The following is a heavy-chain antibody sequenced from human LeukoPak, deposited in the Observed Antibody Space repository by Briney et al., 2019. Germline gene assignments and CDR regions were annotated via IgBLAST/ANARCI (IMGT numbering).Heavy chain of an antibody. J-gene: IGHJ4*02. D-gene: IGHD6-13*01. CDR1: GFTFSSYS. V-gene: IGHV3-21*01. Sequence: GSLRLSCAASGFTFSSYSMNWVRQAPGKGLEWVSSISSSSSYIYYADSVKGRFTISRDNAKNSLYLQMNSLRAEDTAVYYCARDVAAAGMALDYWGQGTLVTVSS. CDR3: ARDVAAAGMALDY. CDR2: ISSSSSYI.